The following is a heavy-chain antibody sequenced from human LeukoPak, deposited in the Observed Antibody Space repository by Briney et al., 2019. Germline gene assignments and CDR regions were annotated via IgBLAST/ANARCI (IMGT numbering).Heavy chain of an antibody. J-gene: IGHJ3*02. CDR2: IIPMFGTP. CDR3: TKTSQSPVTPGAFDI. D-gene: IGHD4-11*01. Sequence: ASVKVPCKASGGSFRRSAISWVRQTPGQGLEWMGGIIPMFGTPNYAQKFRGRVSMTTEESTSTAYMELSSLTSEDTAVYYCTKTSQSPVTPGAFDIWGQGTMVTVSS. V-gene: IGHV1-69*05. CDR1: GGSFRRSA.